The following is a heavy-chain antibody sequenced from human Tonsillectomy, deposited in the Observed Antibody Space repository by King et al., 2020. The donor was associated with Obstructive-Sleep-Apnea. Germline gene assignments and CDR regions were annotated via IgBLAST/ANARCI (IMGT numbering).Heavy chain of an antibody. Sequence: VQLVESGGGLVQPGGSLRLSCAASGFIFSNYWMSWVRQAPGKGLEWVANIKQDGSEKYYVDSVKGRFTISRDHAKKSLYLQMNSLRAEDTAVYYCARDFTRMAGLFDYWGQGTLVTVSS. CDR1: GFIFSNYW. J-gene: IGHJ4*02. D-gene: IGHD5-24*01. CDR3: ARDFTRMAGLFDY. CDR2: IKQDGSEK. V-gene: IGHV3-7*01.